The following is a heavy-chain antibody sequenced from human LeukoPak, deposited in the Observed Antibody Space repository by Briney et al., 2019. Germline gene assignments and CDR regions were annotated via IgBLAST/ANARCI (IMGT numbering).Heavy chain of an antibody. Sequence: GGSLRLSCAASGFTFSSYSMNWVRQAPGKGLEWVSSISSSSSYIYYADSVKGRFTISRDNAKNSLYLQMNSLRAKDTAVYYCARAAFIAAAGAWGQGTLVTVSS. V-gene: IGHV3-21*01. J-gene: IGHJ5*02. CDR1: GFTFSSYS. D-gene: IGHD6-13*01. CDR3: ARAAFIAAAGA. CDR2: ISSSSSYI.